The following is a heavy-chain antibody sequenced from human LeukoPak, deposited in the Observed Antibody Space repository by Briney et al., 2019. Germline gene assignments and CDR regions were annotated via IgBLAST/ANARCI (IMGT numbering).Heavy chain of an antibody. CDR1: GFTFSSYA. V-gene: IGHV3-23*01. Sequence: PGGSLRLSCAASGFTFSSYAMSWVRQAPGKGLEWVSAISGSGGSTYYADSVRGRFTISRDNSKNTLFLQMNSLRAEDTAVYYCAKDLSRSNYAPPYYFDYWGQGTLVTVSS. J-gene: IGHJ4*02. CDR3: AKDLSRSNYAPPYYFDY. D-gene: IGHD4-4*01. CDR2: ISGSGGST.